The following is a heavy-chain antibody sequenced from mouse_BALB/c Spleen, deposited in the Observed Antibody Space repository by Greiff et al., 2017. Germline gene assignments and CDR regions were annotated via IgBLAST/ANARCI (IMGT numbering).Heavy chain of an antibody. Sequence: EVKLVESGGGLVQPGGSLKLSCAASGFTFSSYTMSWVRQTPERRLEWVAYIRSGGGSNYYPATVKGRFTISRDTSKNTLYLKLSCLTSEDTAMYYCAKSFTCCSGYFDVWGAGTTVTVSS. J-gene: IGHJ1*01. V-gene: IGHV5-12-2*01. CDR2: IRSGGGSN. CDR3: AKSFTCCSGYFDV. D-gene: IGHD1-1*01. CDR1: GFTFSSYT.